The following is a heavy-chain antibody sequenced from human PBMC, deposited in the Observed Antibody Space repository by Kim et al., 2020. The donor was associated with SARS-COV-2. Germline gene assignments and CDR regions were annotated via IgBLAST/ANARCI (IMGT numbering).Heavy chain of an antibody. J-gene: IGHJ5*02. CDR1: GFNFNTHA. CDR2: IRGSGSST. V-gene: IGHV3-23*01. D-gene: IGHD6-13*01. Sequence: GGSLRLSCVGSGFNFNTHAMTWVRQAPGKGLEWVAHIRGSGSSTYYADSVKGRFTISRDNSKNTLYLQMNSLRGEDTAVYYCAKAHSGSNWSEDWGQGTLVTVSS. CDR3: AKAHSGSNWSED.